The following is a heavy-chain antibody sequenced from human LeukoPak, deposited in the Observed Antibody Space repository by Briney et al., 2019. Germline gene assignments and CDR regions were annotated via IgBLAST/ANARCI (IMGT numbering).Heavy chain of an antibody. CDR3: ARVSLVRGAPDYYFDY. V-gene: IGHV4-59*01. Sequence: SETLSLTCSVSGVSLSSSYWSWIRQPPGKGLEWIGYIYSSGSTNYNPSLKSRVTMSVDTSKNQFSLKLTSVTAADTAVYYCARVSLVRGAPDYYFDYWGQGTLVTVSS. J-gene: IGHJ4*02. D-gene: IGHD3-10*01. CDR1: GVSLSSSY. CDR2: IYSSGST.